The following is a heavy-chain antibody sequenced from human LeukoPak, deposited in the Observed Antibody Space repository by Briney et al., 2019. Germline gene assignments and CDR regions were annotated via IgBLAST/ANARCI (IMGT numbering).Heavy chain of an antibody. Sequence: GSLTLSCAVSGFTISAYEMHWVRQVTGKRLEWVSAVGTGYDTFYSASVEGRFTISRENAKNSIYLQMNSLTAGDTALYYCVRESAGMGAKAFDIWGQGTMVTVSS. V-gene: IGHV3-13*01. CDR3: VRESAGMGAKAFDI. D-gene: IGHD1-26*01. J-gene: IGHJ3*02. CDR1: GFTISAYE. CDR2: VGTGYDT.